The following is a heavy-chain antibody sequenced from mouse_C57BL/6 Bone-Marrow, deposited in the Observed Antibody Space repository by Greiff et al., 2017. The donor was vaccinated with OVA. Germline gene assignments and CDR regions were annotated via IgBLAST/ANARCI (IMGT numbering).Heavy chain of an antibody. Sequence: EVQLQQSGPVLVKPGASVKMSCKASGYTFTDYYMNWVKQSHGKSLEWIGVINPYNGGTSYNQKFKGKATLTVDKSSSTAYMELNSLTSEDSAVYYCARYRLRPDYWGQGTTLTVSS. V-gene: IGHV1-19*01. CDR1: GYTFTDYY. D-gene: IGHD3-2*02. CDR3: ARYRLRPDY. CDR2: INPYNGGT. J-gene: IGHJ2*01.